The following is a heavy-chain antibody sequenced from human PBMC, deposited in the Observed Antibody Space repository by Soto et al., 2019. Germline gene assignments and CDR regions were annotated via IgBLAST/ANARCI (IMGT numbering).Heavy chain of an antibody. D-gene: IGHD7-27*01. CDR2: SIPIFGTA. V-gene: IGHV1-69*01. CDR3: ARLTGGQIDY. CDR1: GGTFSSSS. Sequence: QVQLVQSGAEVKKPGSSVKVSCKASGGTFSSSSISWVRQAPGQGLEWMGGSIPIFGTANSAQKFQGSVTITADESTSTAYMELSSLRSEDTAVYYCARLTGGQIDYWGQGTLVTVSS. J-gene: IGHJ4*02.